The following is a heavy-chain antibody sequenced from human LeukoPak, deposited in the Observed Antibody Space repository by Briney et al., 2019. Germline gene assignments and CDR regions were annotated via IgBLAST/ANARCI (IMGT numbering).Heavy chain of an antibody. D-gene: IGHD2-15*01. CDR2: ISWNSGSI. J-gene: IGHJ3*02. Sequence: GGSLRLSCAASGFTFDDYAMHWVRQAPGKGLEWVSGISWNSGSIGYADSAKGRFTISRDNAKNSLYLQMNSLRAEDMALYYCAKAARDAFDIWGQGTMVTVSS. CDR1: GFTFDDYA. CDR3: AKAARDAFDI. V-gene: IGHV3-9*03.